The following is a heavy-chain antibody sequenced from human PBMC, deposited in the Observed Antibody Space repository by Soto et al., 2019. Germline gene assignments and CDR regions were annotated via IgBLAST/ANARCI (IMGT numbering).Heavy chain of an antibody. Sequence: PGGSLRLSCAASGFTFSSYSMNWVRQAPGKGLEWVSSISSSSSYIYYADSVKGRFTISRDNAKNSLYLQMDSLRAEDTAVYYCARAPTWIQLWLYDYWGQGTLVTVSS. CDR3: ARAPTWIQLWLYDY. V-gene: IGHV3-21*01. J-gene: IGHJ4*02. D-gene: IGHD5-18*01. CDR2: ISSSSSYI. CDR1: GFTFSSYS.